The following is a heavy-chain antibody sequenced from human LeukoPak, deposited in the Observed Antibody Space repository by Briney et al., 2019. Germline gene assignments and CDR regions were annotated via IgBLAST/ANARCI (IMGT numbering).Heavy chain of an antibody. CDR1: GFTFSSSA. CDR2: ISGSGSGGST. Sequence: GGSLRLSCAASGFTFSSSAMSWVRQAPGKGLEWVSSISGSGSGGSTYYADSVKGRFTISRDNSKNTVYLQMNRPRDEDTAVYYCAKDQKKYSTSWDFDYWGQGTLVTVSS. V-gene: IGHV3-23*01. D-gene: IGHD2-2*01. J-gene: IGHJ4*02. CDR3: AKDQKKYSTSWDFDY.